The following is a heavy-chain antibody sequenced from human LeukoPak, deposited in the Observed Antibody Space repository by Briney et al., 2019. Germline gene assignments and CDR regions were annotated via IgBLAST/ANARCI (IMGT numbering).Heavy chain of an antibody. CDR2: MNTNTGNP. J-gene: IGHJ6*02. CDR1: GYTFTSYA. CDR3: ARAGPVAMVTLKGYGMDV. V-gene: IGHV7-4-1*02. D-gene: IGHD5-18*01. Sequence: ASVKVSCKASGYTFTSYAMNWVRQAPGQGLEWMGWMNTNTGNPTYAQGFTGRFVFSLDTSVSTAYLQISSLKAEDTAVYYCARAGPVAMVTLKGYGMDVWGQGTTVTVSS.